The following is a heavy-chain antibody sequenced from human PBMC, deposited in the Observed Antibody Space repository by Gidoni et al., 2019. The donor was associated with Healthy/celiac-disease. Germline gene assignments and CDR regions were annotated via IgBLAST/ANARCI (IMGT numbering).Heavy chain of an antibody. D-gene: IGHD6-19*01. V-gene: IGHV4-39*07. CDR3: ASTAGSLILNI. CDR1: DGSISSSSYY. CDR2: IYSSWST. Sequence: QLQLQESGPGLVKPSETLSLTCTVSDGSISSSSYYWGWIRQPPGKGLEWIGSIYSSWSTYYNPSLKSRVTISVDTSKNQFSLKLSSVTAADTALYYCASTAGSLILNIWGQGTMVTVSS. J-gene: IGHJ3*02.